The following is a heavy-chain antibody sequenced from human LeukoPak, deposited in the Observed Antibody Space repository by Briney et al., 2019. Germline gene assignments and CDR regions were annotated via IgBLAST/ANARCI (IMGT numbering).Heavy chain of an antibody. CDR2: INPNSGGT. J-gene: IGHJ5*02. CDR3: AALAYYYGSGSPT. Sequence: GASVKVSCKASGYTFTGYYMHWVRQAPGQGLEWMGWINPNSGGTNCAQKFQGRVTMTRDTSISTAYMELSRLRSDDTAVYYCAALAYYYGSGSPTWGQGTLVTVSS. CDR1: GYTFTGYY. D-gene: IGHD3-10*01. V-gene: IGHV1-2*02.